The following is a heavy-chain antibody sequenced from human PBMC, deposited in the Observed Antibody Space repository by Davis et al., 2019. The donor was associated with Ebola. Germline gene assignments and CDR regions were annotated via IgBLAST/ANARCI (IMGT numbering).Heavy chain of an antibody. CDR2: IRSKANSYAT. CDR1: GFTFSGS. J-gene: IGHJ4*02. D-gene: IGHD6-19*01. CDR3: TTPGIAVAGDY. V-gene: IGHV3-73*01. Sequence: GESLKISCAASGFTFSGSMHWVRQASGKGLEWVGRIRSKANSYATAYAASVKGRFTISRDDSKNTAYLQMNSLKTEDTAVYYCTTPGIAVAGDYWGQGTLVTVSS.